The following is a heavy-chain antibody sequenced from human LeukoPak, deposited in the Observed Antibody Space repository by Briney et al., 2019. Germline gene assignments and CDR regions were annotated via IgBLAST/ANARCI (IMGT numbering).Heavy chain of an antibody. V-gene: IGHV4-59*01. Sequence: SETLSLTCTVSGGSISSYHWSWIRQPPGKGLEWIGYIYYSGSTNYNTSLKSRVPISVDTSKNQFSLKLSSVTAADTAVYYCARGSAYYYDSSGYPTFDYWGQGTLVTVSS. J-gene: IGHJ4*02. CDR2: IYYSGST. D-gene: IGHD3-22*01. CDR1: GGSISSYH. CDR3: ARGSAYYYDSSGYPTFDY.